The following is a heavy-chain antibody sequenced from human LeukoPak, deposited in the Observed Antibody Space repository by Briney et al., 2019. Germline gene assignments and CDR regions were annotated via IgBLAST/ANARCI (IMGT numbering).Heavy chain of an antibody. J-gene: IGHJ4*02. Sequence: AGGSLRLSCAASGFTFSSSWMTWVRQAPGKGLEWVANIKQDGSEKYYVDSVKGRFTISRDNAKNSLYLQMNSLRAEDTAVYYCARLMEIYAFGGVIASFDYWGQGTLVTVSS. CDR3: ARLMEIYAFGGVIASFDY. CDR1: GFTFSSSW. CDR2: IKQDGSEK. V-gene: IGHV3-7*01. D-gene: IGHD3-16*02.